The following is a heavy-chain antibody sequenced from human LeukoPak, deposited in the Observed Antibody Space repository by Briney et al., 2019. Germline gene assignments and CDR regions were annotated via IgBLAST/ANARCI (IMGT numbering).Heavy chain of an antibody. Sequence: PGGSLRLSCAASGFTFSSYAMSWVRQAPGKGLEWVSAISGSGGSTYYADSVKGRFTISRDNSKNTLYLQMNSLRAEDTAVYYCANLPSSMVRGVLTYWGQGTLVTVSS. CDR1: GFTFSSYA. CDR2: ISGSGGST. D-gene: IGHD3-10*01. V-gene: IGHV3-23*01. J-gene: IGHJ4*02. CDR3: ANLPSSMVRGVLTY.